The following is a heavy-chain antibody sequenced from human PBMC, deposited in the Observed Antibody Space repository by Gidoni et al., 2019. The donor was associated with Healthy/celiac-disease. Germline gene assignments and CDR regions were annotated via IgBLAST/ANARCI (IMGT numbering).Heavy chain of an antibody. J-gene: IGHJ6*02. CDR3: ARDLRTGLFYYYYGMDV. CDR2: IYYSGST. Sequence: QLQLQESGPGLVKPSETLSLTCTVSGGSISSRSYYWGWIRQPPVKGLEWIGSIYYSGSTYYNPSLKSRVTISVDTSKNQFSLKLSSVTAADTAVYYCARDLRTGLFYYYYGMDVWGQGTTVTVSS. CDR1: GGSISSRSYY. D-gene: IGHD1-1*01. V-gene: IGHV4-39*07.